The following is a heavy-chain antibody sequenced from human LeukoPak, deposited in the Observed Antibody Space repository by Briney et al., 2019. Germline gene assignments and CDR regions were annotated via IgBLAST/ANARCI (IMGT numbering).Heavy chain of an antibody. J-gene: IGHJ4*02. CDR1: GGTFSSYA. V-gene: IGHV1-69*04. CDR3: ARGGDYSSSCYY. D-gene: IGHD6-13*01. CDR2: IIPILGIA. Sequence: SVKVSCKASGGTFSSYAISWVRQAPGQGLEWMGRIIPILGIANYAQKFQGRVTITADKSTSTAYMELSSLRSEDTAVYYCARGGDYSSSCYYWGQGTLVTVSS.